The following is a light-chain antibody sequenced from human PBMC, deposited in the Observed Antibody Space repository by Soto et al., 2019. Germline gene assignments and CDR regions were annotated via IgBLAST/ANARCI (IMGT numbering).Light chain of an antibody. CDR3: CSYAGNSLWV. CDR1: SSDVGGYNY. CDR2: DVS. V-gene: IGLV2-11*01. J-gene: IGLJ3*02. Sequence: QSALTQPRLVSGSPGQSVTISCTGTSSDVGGYNYVSWYQQHPGKAPKLMIYDVSRWPSGVPDRFSGSKSGNTASLTISGLQAEYEADYYCCSYAGNSLWVFGGGTKLTVL.